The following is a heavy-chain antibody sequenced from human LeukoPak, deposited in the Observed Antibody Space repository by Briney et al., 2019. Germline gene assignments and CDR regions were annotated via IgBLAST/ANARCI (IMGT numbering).Heavy chain of an antibody. V-gene: IGHV3-33*01. Sequence: GGSLRLSCAASGFTFSSYGMHWVREAPARGLEWVAVIWYDGSNKYYADPVKGRFTVSRDNSKHTLYLQMNSLRAEDTAVYYCARPTYSGSYYWFDYWGQGPLVTVSS. CDR2: IWYDGSNK. CDR3: ARPTYSGSYYWFDY. CDR1: GFTFSSYG. D-gene: IGHD1-26*01. J-gene: IGHJ4*02.